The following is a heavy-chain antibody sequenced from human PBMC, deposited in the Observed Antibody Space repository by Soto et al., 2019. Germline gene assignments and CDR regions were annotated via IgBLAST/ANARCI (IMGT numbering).Heavy chain of an antibody. CDR3: AREGAVAQNWLDP. J-gene: IGHJ5*02. Sequence: QVQLVQSGAEVKRPGASVRVSCKASGYNFRDYALHWVRQAPGQSLEWVGWMNPNTGNIKYSHKFQDRVSITRDTGATTAYLEVSGLRSEDTAVYFCAREGAVAQNWLDPWGQGTLVTFSS. V-gene: IGHV1-3*01. CDR2: MNPNTGNI. D-gene: IGHD6-19*01. CDR1: GYNFRDYA.